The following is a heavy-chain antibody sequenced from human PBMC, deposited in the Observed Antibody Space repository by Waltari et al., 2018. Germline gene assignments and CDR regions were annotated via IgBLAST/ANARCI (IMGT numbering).Heavy chain of an antibody. CDR3: ARQSGWYLPFDY. J-gene: IGHJ4*02. Sequence: QVQLQESGPGLVKPSETLSLTCTVSGGSISNYYWSWIRQPPGKGLEWIGHMYYSGNTNYNPSLKSRLTISVDTSKNQFSLKLSSVTAADTAVYYCARQSGWYLPFDYWGQGTLVTVSS. D-gene: IGHD6-19*01. V-gene: IGHV4-59*08. CDR1: GGSISNYY. CDR2: MYYSGNT.